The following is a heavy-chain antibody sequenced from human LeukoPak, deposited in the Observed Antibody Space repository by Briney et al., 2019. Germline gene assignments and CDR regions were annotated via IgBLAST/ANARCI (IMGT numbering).Heavy chain of an antibody. J-gene: IGHJ4*02. CDR1: GFTFSSYW. CDR2: IKSDGSST. CDR3: ARGLYVVDY. V-gene: IGHV3-74*01. D-gene: IGHD2-8*01. Sequence: GGSLRLSCAASGFTFSSYWMHWVRQVPGKGLVWVSHIKSDGSSTSYADSVKGRFTISRDNAKNSLYLQMNSLRAEDTAVYYCARGLYVVDYWGQGTLVTVSS.